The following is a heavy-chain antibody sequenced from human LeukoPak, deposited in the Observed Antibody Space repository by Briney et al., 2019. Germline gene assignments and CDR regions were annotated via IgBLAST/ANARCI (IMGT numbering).Heavy chain of an antibody. V-gene: IGHV3-7*01. J-gene: IGHJ4*02. Sequence: GGSLRLSCAASGFTFSSYWMSWVRQAPGKGLEWVANIKQDGSGKYYVDSVKGRFTISRDNAKNSLYLQMNSLRAEDTAVYYCARDPSPYYYDSSGSLDYWGQGTLVTVSS. CDR1: GFTFSSYW. D-gene: IGHD3-22*01. CDR3: ARDPSPYYYDSSGSLDY. CDR2: IKQDGSGK.